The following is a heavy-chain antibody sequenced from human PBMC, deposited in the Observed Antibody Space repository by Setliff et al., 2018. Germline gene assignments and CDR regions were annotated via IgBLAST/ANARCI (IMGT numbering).Heavy chain of an antibody. CDR3: ARNWATAQHYYYGMDV. J-gene: IGHJ6*02. Sequence: GASLRLSCVASGLTFSNYGMHWVRQAPGKGLEWVALIWNDGSTKFYGDSVKGRFTISRDNSENTLYPQMNSLSAEDTAVYYCARNWATAQHYYYGMDVWGQGTTVTVSS. CDR1: GLTFSNYG. V-gene: IGHV3-33*01. CDR2: IWNDGSTK. D-gene: IGHD2-21*02.